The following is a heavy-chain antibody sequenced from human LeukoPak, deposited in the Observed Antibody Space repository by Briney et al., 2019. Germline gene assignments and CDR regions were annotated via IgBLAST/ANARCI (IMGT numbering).Heavy chain of an antibody. CDR3: ARGGFLEWYLSDAFDI. D-gene: IGHD3-3*01. CDR1: GGPFSGYY. V-gene: IGHV4-34*01. Sequence: PSETLSLTCAVYGGPFSGYYWSWIRQPPGKGLEWIGEINHSGSTNYNQSLKSRVTISVDTSKNQFSLKLSSVTAADTAVYYCARGGFLEWYLSDAFDIWGQGTMVTVSS. CDR2: INHSGST. J-gene: IGHJ3*02.